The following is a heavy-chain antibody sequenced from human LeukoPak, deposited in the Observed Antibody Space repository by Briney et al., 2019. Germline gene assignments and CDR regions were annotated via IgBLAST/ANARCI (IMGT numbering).Heavy chain of an antibody. J-gene: IGHJ3*02. D-gene: IGHD1-26*01. CDR2: ISGSTGIT. Sequence: PGGSLRLSCAASGFTFSSYAMSWVRQAPGKGLEWVSTISGSTGITYYADSVKGRFTFSRDNSKNTLYLQMNSLRAEDSAVYYCAKDLGWELEVGDPDAFDIWGQGTMVTVSS. V-gene: IGHV3-23*01. CDR3: AKDLGWELEVGDPDAFDI. CDR1: GFTFSSYA.